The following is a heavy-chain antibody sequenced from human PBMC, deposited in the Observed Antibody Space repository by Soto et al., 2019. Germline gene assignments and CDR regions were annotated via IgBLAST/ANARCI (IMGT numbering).Heavy chain of an antibody. J-gene: IGHJ4*02. CDR2: ISYDGSNK. CDR1: GGSISSYY. Sequence: QVQLQESGPGLVKPSETLSLTCTVSGGSISSYYWSWIRQPPGKGLEWVAVISYDGSNKYYADSVKGRFTISRDNSKNTLYLQMNSLRAEDTAVYYCARHALIVVVVAATPDYWGQGTLVTVSS. D-gene: IGHD2-15*01. CDR3: ARHALIVVVVAATPDY. V-gene: IGHV3-30-3*01.